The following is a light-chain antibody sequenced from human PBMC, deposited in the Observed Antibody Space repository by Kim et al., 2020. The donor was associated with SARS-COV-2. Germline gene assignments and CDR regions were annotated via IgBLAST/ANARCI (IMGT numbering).Light chain of an antibody. CDR2: GAS. Sequence: ETVLTQSPGTLSLSPGERATLSCRASQSVSSSYLAWYQQKPGQAPRLLIFGASSRATGIPDRFSGSGSGTHFTLTISRLEPEVFAVYYFQQYSTSPYTFGQGTKLEIK. CDR1: QSVSSSY. V-gene: IGKV3-20*01. CDR3: QQYSTSPYT. J-gene: IGKJ2*01.